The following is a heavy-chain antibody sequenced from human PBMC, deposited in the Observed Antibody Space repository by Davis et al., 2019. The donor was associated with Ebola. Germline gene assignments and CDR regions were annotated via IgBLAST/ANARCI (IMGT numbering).Heavy chain of an antibody. V-gene: IGHV1-2*02. D-gene: IGHD3-3*01. Sequence: AASVTVSCKASGYTFTDYYIHWIRQAPGQGLEWTGWINANSGDTNYARKFQDRVTMTRDSSTSTAYMGLNGLRSDDTAVYYCARDQHYDFWSGCSYWGQGTPVTVSS. CDR3: ARDQHYDFWSGCSY. J-gene: IGHJ4*02. CDR1: GYTFTDYY. CDR2: INANSGDT.